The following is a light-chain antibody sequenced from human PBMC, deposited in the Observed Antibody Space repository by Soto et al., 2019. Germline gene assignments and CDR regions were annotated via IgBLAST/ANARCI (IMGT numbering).Light chain of an antibody. V-gene: IGLV2-14*01. CDR2: EVS. CDR1: SSDVGGYNY. CDR3: SSYTGSSTLV. Sequence: QSVLTQPASVSGSPGQSITIPCTGTSSDVGGYNYVSWYQQYPGKVPKLIIYEVSNRPSGISNRFSGSKSGNTASLTISGLQAEDEADYYCSSYTGSSTLVFGGGTKVTVL. J-gene: IGLJ3*02.